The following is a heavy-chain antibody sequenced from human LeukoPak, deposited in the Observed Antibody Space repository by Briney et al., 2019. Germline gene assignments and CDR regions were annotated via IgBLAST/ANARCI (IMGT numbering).Heavy chain of an antibody. V-gene: IGHV4-39*02. Sequence: SETLSLTCTVSGGSISSSSYYWGWIRQPPGKGLEWIGSIYYSGSTYYNPSLKSRVTISVDTSKNQFSLKLSSVTAADTAVYYCARDPGGSYYPAPFDYWGQGTLVTVSS. D-gene: IGHD1-26*01. J-gene: IGHJ4*02. CDR1: GGSISSSSYY. CDR3: ARDPGGSYYPAPFDY. CDR2: IYYSGST.